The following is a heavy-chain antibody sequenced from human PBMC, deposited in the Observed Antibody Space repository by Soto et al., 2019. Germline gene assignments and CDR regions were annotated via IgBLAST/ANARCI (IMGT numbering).Heavy chain of an antibody. CDR1: GGSISSYY. D-gene: IGHD3-10*01. CDR3: ARQRLLWFGELLFAFDI. V-gene: IGHV4-59*08. CDR2: SYYIGST. J-gene: IGHJ3*02. Sequence: QVQLQESGPGLVKPSETLSLTCTVSGGSISSYYWSWIRQPPGKGLEWIGYSYYIGSTNYNPSLKSRVTISVDTPKNQFSLKLSSVTAADTALYYCARQRLLWFGELLFAFDIWGQGTMVTVSS.